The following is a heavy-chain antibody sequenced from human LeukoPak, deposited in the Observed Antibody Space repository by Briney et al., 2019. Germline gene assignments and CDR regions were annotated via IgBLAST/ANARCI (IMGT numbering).Heavy chain of an antibody. J-gene: IGHJ4*02. Sequence: ASVKVSCKASGYTFTDYYMHWVRQAPGQGLEWMGWVNPNDGDTNYAQKFQGRVTMTRDTSISTAHMEVSRLRSDDTAVYYCARANFLYCSSSTCLFDYWGQGTLVTV. CDR1: GYTFTDYY. V-gene: IGHV1-2*02. CDR2: VNPNDGDT. CDR3: ARANFLYCSSSTCLFDY. D-gene: IGHD2-2*01.